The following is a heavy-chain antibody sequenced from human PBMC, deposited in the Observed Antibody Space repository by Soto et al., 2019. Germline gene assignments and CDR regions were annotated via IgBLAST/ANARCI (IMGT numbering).Heavy chain of an antibody. CDR1: ELSFSRWS. CDR2: ISYDGSNK. J-gene: IGHJ6*02. CDR3: ARATVEYYDSSGPIYYYGMDV. Sequence: ARGACELSFSRWSMHWFSQAPDKGLEWVAVISYDGSNKYYADSVKGRFTISRDNSKNTLYLQMNSLRAEDTAVYYCARATVEYYDSSGPIYYYGMDVWGQGTTVTVSS. V-gene: IGHV3-30-3*01. D-gene: IGHD3-22*01.